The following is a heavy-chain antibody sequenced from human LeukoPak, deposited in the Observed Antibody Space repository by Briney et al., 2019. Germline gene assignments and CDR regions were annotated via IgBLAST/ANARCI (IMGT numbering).Heavy chain of an antibody. CDR2: IYRGGDT. D-gene: IGHD1-26*01. V-gene: IGHV3-53*01. CDR1: GFTVSTNY. CDR3: AREDMEGSYTAD. J-gene: IGHJ4*02. Sequence: PGGSLRLSCVVSGFTVSTNYMSWVRQAPGKGLEWVSVIYRGGDTYYAESVKGRFSISRDTSNNTIYLEMSGLRAEDTAVYYCAREDMEGSYTADWGQGTLVAVSS.